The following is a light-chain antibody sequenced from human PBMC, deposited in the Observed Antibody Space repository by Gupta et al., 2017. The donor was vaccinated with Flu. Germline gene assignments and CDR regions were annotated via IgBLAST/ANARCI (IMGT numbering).Light chain of an antibody. CDR3: QQYNNWPPSSLSPS. Sequence: EIVMTQSPATLSVSPGERATLSCRASQSVSSNLAWYQQKPGQAPSLLIYGASTRATGIPARFSGSGSGTEFTLTISSLQSEDLAVYYCQQYNNWPPSSLSPSFGQGTKLEIK. CDR2: GAS. CDR1: QSVSSN. V-gene: IGKV3-15*01. J-gene: IGKJ2*03.